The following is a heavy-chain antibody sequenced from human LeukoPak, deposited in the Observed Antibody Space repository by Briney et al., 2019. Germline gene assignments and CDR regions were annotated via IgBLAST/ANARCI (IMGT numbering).Heavy chain of an antibody. Sequence: ASVKVSCKASGYTFTGYYIHWGRQAPGQGLEWMGWINPNSGGTNYAQKFQGRVIMTRDTSISTAYMELSRLRSDDTAVYYCARGVDSSGWPFDYWGQGTLVTVSS. V-gene: IGHV1-2*02. J-gene: IGHJ4*02. CDR1: GYTFTGYY. D-gene: IGHD6-19*01. CDR2: INPNSGGT. CDR3: ARGVDSSGWPFDY.